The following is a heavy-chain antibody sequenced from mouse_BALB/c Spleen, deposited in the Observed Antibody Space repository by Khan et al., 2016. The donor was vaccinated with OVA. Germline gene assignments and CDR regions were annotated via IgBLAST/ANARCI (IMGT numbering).Heavy chain of an antibody. CDR3: AREEALYYFDY. J-gene: IGHJ2*01. CDR2: IYPGTDNT. Sequence: QVRLQQSGAELVRPGASVKLSCKTSGYIFTSYWIHWIKQRSGQGLEWIARIYPGTDNTYYSEKLKDKATLTADKSSSTAYMQLSSLKSEDSAVYFGAREEALYYFDYWGQGTTLTVSS. D-gene: IGHD3-2*02. V-gene: IGHV1S132*01. CDR1: GYIFTSYW.